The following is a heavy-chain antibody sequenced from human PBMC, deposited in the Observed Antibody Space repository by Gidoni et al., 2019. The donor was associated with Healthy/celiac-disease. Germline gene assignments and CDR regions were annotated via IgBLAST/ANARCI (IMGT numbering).Heavy chain of an antibody. V-gene: IGHV1-69*04. CDR3: ARDGYPSEPHYGMDV. Sequence: QVQLVQSGAEVKKHGSSAQTSCKASGSIFSSNAIRWVRQAPGQGLEWMGRIIPIRGIANYAQKFQGRVRITADKSTSTAYMELSSLRSEDTAVYYCARDGYPSEPHYGMDVWGQGTTVTVSS. CDR2: IIPIRGIA. CDR1: GSIFSSNA. D-gene: IGHD5-18*01. J-gene: IGHJ6*02.